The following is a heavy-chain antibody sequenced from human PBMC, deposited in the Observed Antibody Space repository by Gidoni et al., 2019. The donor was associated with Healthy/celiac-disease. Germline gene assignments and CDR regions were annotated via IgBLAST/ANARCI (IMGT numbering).Heavy chain of an antibody. CDR3: ARWTLDADCSSTSCYNY. Sequence: QVQLQESGPGLVKPSGTLSLTCAVSGGSISSSHWWSWVRQPPGKGLEWIGEIYHSGSTNYNPSLKSRVTISVDKSKNQFSLKLSSVTAADTAVYYCARWTLDADCSSTSCYNYWGQGTLVTVSS. CDR2: IYHSGST. J-gene: IGHJ4*02. D-gene: IGHD2-2*02. CDR1: GGSISSSHW. V-gene: IGHV4-4*02.